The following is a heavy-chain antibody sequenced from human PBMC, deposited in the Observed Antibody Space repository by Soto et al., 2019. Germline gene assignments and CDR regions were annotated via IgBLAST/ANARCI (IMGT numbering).Heavy chain of an antibody. Sequence: SVKVSCKASGYTFTSYGISWVRQAPGQGLEWMGGIIPIFGTANYAQKFQGRVTITADESTSTAYMELSSLRSEDTAVYYCARENAEYYDFWSGYYVGGMDVWGQGTTVTVSS. CDR2: IIPIFGTA. CDR1: GYTFTSYG. V-gene: IGHV1-69*13. D-gene: IGHD3-3*01. CDR3: ARENAEYYDFWSGYYVGGMDV. J-gene: IGHJ6*02.